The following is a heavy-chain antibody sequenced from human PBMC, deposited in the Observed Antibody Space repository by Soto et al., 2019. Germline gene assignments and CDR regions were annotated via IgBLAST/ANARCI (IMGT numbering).Heavy chain of an antibody. J-gene: IGHJ5*02. V-gene: IGHV3-48*01. Sequence: PGRYLRLGCAASGFTCSSYSMNWAAQAQGKGLEWVSYISSSSSTIYSADSVKGRFTISRDNAKNSLYLQMNSLRAEDTAVYYCARDYDFWSGYYRNWFDPWGQGT. CDR3: ARDYDFWSGYYRNWFDP. D-gene: IGHD3-3*01. CDR2: ISSSSSTI. CDR1: GFTCSSYS.